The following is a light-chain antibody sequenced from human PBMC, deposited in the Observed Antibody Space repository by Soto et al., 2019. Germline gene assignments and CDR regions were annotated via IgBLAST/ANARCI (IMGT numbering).Light chain of an antibody. CDR3: QQSTNIPYT. V-gene: IGKV1-39*01. CDR1: QTIDTY. Sequence: DIPMTQSQSSLSASVGDRVTNTCRASQTIDTYLNWYQQNPGKAPKLLIYAASSLQSGVPSRFSGSGSGTDFTLTISSLQPEDFATYYCQQSTNIPYTFGQGTKLEIK. CDR2: AAS. J-gene: IGKJ2*01.